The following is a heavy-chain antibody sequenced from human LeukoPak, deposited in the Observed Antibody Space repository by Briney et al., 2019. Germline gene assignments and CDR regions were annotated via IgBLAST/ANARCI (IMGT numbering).Heavy chain of an antibody. J-gene: IGHJ4*02. CDR2: SYTSGRT. D-gene: IGHD4-11*01. Sequence: SETLSLTCTVSGASISTYYWSWIRQPAGKGLEWIGRSYTSGRTNYNPPLKSRVTMSVDTSKNQFSLKLRSVTAADTAVYYCAREYSNSEPYYFDYWGQGALVTVSS. V-gene: IGHV4-4*07. CDR1: GASISTYY. CDR3: AREYSNSEPYYFDY.